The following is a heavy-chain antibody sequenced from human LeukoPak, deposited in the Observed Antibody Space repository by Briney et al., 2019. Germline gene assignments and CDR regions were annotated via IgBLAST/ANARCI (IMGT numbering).Heavy chain of an antibody. CDR1: GYTFTSYY. CDR3: ARDNSVGDNAWWFDP. Sequence: ASVKVSCKASGYTFTSYYMHWVRQAPGQGLEWMGLISPTGGSTRYAQKFQGRVTMTRDMSTSTDYMELSSLRSEDTAIYYCARDNSVGDNAWWFDPWGQGTLVTVSS. V-gene: IGHV1-46*01. CDR2: ISPTGGST. D-gene: IGHD1-26*01. J-gene: IGHJ5*02.